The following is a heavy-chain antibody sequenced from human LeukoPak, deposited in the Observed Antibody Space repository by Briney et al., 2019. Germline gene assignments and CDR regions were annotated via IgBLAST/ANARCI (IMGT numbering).Heavy chain of an antibody. D-gene: IGHD3-16*01. J-gene: IGHJ4*02. CDR3: ARESTAGGGN. CDR2: IYYTGST. Sequence: PSETLSLTCTVSGGSISSYYWSWIRQPPGKGLEWIGFIYYTGSTYYNPSLKSRVTMSVDTSQNQFSLKLSSVTAADTAVYYCARESTAGGGNWGQGTLVTVSS. CDR1: GGSISSYY. V-gene: IGHV4-59*12.